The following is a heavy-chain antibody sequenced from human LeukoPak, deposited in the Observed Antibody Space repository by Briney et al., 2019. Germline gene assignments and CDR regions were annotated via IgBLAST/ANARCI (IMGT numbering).Heavy chain of an antibody. V-gene: IGHV3-53*01. CDR2: IYSGGST. J-gene: IGHJ3*02. Sequence: PGGSLRLSCAASGLIVSSNYMSWVRQAPGKGLEWVSVIYSGGSTYYADSVKGRFTISRDNSKNTLYLQLNSLRAEDTAVYYCARSSHYDILTGYSEEDAFDIWGQGTMVTVSS. CDR3: ARSSHYDILTGYSEEDAFDI. CDR1: GLIVSSNY. D-gene: IGHD3-9*01.